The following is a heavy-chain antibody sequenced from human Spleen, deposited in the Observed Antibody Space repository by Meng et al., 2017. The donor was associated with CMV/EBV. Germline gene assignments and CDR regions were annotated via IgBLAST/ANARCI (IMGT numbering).Heavy chain of an antibody. CDR2: IYSGGSST. CDR1: GFTFSSYA. J-gene: IGHJ4*02. Sequence: GGSLRLSCAASGFTFSSYAMSWVRQAPGKGLEWVSVIYSGGSSTYYADSVKGRFTIARDNSKNTLYLQMNGLRAEDTAVYYCAKRAVQLSDYFDYWGQGTLVTVSS. D-gene: IGHD5-18*01. V-gene: IGHV3-23*03. CDR3: AKRAVQLSDYFDY.